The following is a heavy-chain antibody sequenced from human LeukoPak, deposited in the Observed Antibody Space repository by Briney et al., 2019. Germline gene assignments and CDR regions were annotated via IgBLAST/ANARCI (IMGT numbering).Heavy chain of an antibody. D-gene: IGHD3-10*01. CDR1: GFTFSDYY. CDR2: ISSSGSTI. Sequence: PGGSLRLSCAASGFTFSDYYMSWIRQAPGKGLEWVSYISSSGSTIYYAASVKGRFTISRDNAKTSLYLQMNSLRAEDTAVYYCARESYYGSGSPLNYWGQGTLVTVSS. CDR3: ARESYYGSGSPLNY. J-gene: IGHJ4*02. V-gene: IGHV3-11*04.